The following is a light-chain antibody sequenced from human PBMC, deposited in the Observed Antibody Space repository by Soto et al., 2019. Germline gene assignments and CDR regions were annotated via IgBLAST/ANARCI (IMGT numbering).Light chain of an antibody. CDR2: AAS. J-gene: IGKJ2*01. V-gene: IGKV1-39*01. CDR1: QSISNF. Sequence: IQLHQSHSSLSTSVGGSVPITCRASQSISNFLNWYPHKPGKAPDLLIYAASTLFSGVPSRFRGSGSGTDFTLTITSLQPEDFATYYCQQSYRAPYTVGQGTKVDIK. CDR3: QQSYRAPYT.